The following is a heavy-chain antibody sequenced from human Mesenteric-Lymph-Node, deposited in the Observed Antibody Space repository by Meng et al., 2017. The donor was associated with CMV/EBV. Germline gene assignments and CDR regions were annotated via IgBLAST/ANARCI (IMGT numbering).Heavy chain of an antibody. CDR3: AKARLVMLDYFDH. D-gene: IGHD6-19*01. CDR2: ISGSGGST. J-gene: IGHJ4*02. CDR1: GLIFTSYA. Sequence: GGSLRLSCAASGLIFTSYAMSWVRQAPGKGLEWVSSISGSGGSTYYADSVKGRFTISRDNSKNTLYLQMNSLRAEDTAVYFCAKARLVMLDYFDHWGQGALVTVSS. V-gene: IGHV3-23*01.